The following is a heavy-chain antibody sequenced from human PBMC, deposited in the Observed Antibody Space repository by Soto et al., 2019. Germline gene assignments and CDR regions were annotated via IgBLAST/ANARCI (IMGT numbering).Heavy chain of an antibody. Sequence: LSLTCAVSGGSFSGYFWTWIRQPPGKGLEWIGEINHSGSSHDHPSLTSRVTMSSDTSKTQFSLNLTSVTAADTAVYYCARGTGSSFDSWGQGTLVTVSS. CDR1: GGSFSGYF. CDR3: ARGTGSSFDS. CDR2: INHSGSS. D-gene: IGHD3-10*01. V-gene: IGHV4-34*01. J-gene: IGHJ4*02.